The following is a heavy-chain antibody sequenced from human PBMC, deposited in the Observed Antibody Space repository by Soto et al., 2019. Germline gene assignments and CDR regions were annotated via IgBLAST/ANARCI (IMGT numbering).Heavy chain of an antibody. Sequence: GASVKVSCKASGYTFTSYAMHWVRQAPGQRLEWMGWINAGNGNTKYSQKFQGRVTITRDTSASTAYMELSSLRSEDTAVYYCARGRYSSGFYYYYGMDVWGQGTTVTVSS. CDR2: INAGNGNT. CDR1: GYTFTSYA. V-gene: IGHV1-3*01. D-gene: IGHD6-19*01. J-gene: IGHJ6*02. CDR3: ARGRYSSGFYYYYGMDV.